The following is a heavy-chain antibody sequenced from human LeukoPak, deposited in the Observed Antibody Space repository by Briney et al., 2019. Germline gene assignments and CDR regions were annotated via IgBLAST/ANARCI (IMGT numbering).Heavy chain of an antibody. J-gene: IGHJ4*02. CDR3: AKVGSITPIFDY. D-gene: IGHD1-14*01. CDR1: GFTFSSYA. Sequence: GGSLRLSCAASGFTFSSYAMSWVRQAPGKGLEWVSAISGSGGSTYYEDSVKGRFTISRDNSKNTLYLQMNSLRAEDTAVYYCAKVGSITPIFDYWGQGTLVTVSS. V-gene: IGHV3-23*01. CDR2: ISGSGGST.